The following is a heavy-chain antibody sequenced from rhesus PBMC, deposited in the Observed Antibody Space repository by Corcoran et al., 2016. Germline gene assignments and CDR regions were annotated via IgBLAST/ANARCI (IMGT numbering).Heavy chain of an antibody. V-gene: IGHV3-178*01. D-gene: IGHD2-39*01. J-gene: IGHJ4*01. CDR1: GFIFSASY. Sequence: EVQLVESGGGLAKPGGSLRLSCAASGFIFSASYMDWVRQAPGKGREWVSSISHGAGTTWDADYVKDRFINSRENAKNTLYLQMNSLRPEDTAVYYCARDRPTYVSSAPYYFDFWGQGVLVTVSS. CDR3: ARDRPTYVSSAPYYFDF. CDR2: ISHGAGTT.